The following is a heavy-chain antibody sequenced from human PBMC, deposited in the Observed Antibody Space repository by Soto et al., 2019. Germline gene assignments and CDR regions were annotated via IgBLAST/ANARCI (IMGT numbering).Heavy chain of an antibody. V-gene: IGHV3-49*03. D-gene: IGHD3-10*01. CDR3: GREAGPITRLLGDVDV. Sequence: EVQLVESGGGLVQPGRSLTLSCAGSGFIFGDYALAWFRQSPEKGLEWVGFIRAKAFSGTTEYAASVEGRFTISRDDSKSIVFLQMNGLQAEDTAVYYCGREAGPITRLLGDVDVWGRGTTVTVSS. J-gene: IGHJ6*03. CDR1: GFIFGDYA. CDR2: IRAKAFSGTT.